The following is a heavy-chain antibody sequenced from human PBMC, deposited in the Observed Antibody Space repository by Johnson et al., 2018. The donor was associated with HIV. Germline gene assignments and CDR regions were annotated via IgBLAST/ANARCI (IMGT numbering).Heavy chain of an antibody. CDR3: AKDQLSEHLVLRSAFYI. V-gene: IGHV3-48*01. CDR1: GFTFSSYG. CDR2: SSSSGSTI. D-gene: IGHD6-6*01. Sequence: VQLVESGGGVVQPRGSLRLSCAASGFTFSSYGMHWVRQAPGKGLEWVSYSSSSGSTIYYADSVQGRFTISRDNSKNKLYLQMNSLRAEDTAVYYCAKDQLSEHLVLRSAFYIWGQGTMVTVSS. J-gene: IGHJ3*02.